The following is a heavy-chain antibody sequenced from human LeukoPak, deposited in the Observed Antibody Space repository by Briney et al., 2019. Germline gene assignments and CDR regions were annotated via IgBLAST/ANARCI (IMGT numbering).Heavy chain of an antibody. D-gene: IGHD3-22*01. CDR2: ISGSGGST. CDR3: AKAFSSGSGAFDI. CDR1: GFTVSNNY. V-gene: IGHV3-23*01. J-gene: IGHJ3*02. Sequence: GGSLRLSCAASGFTVSNNYMSWVRQAPGKGLEWVSAISGSGGSTYYADSVKGRFTISRDNSKNTLYLQMSSLRAEDTAVYYCAKAFSSGSGAFDIWGQGTMVTVSS.